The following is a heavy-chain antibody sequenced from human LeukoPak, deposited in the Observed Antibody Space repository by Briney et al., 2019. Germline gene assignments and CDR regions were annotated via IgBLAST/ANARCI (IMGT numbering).Heavy chain of an antibody. CDR2: ISAYNGNT. J-gene: IGHJ4*02. CDR3: ARGATCTVEDY. Sequence: ASVKVSCKTSGHTFTNYGFTWVRQAPGQGLEWMGWISAYNGNTNYAQKLQGRVTMTTETSTSTVYMELRSLRSGDMGVYYCARGATCTVEDYWGQGTMVTVSP. CDR1: GHTFTNYG. D-gene: IGHD4-17*01. V-gene: IGHV1-18*03.